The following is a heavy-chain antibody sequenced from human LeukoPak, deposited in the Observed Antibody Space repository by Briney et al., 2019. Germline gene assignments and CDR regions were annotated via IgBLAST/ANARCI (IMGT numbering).Heavy chain of an antibody. CDR2: IYHNGTT. Sequence: SETLSLTCIVSGYSISSGYYWGGIRQPPGKGLEWIGSIYHNGTTYYNPSLKSRVTISVDTSKNHFSLELSSVTAADTAVYYCARLERTGIAARPAAFDIWGQGTMVTVSS. D-gene: IGHD6-6*01. V-gene: IGHV4-38-2*02. J-gene: IGHJ3*02. CDR3: ARLERTGIAARPAAFDI. CDR1: GYSISSGYY.